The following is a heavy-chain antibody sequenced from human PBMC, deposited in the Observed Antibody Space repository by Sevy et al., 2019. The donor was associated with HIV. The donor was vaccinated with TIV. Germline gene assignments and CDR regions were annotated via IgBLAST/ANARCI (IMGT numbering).Heavy chain of an antibody. Sequence: ASVKVSCKASGYTFTSYGISWVRQAPGQGLEWMGWISAYNGNTNYAQELQGRVTMTTDTSTSTAYMELRSLRSDDTAVYYCARDGQNYYGSGSPKYYYYGMDVWGQGTTVTVSS. J-gene: IGHJ6*02. CDR3: ARDGQNYYGSGSPKYYYYGMDV. D-gene: IGHD3-10*01. V-gene: IGHV1-18*01. CDR2: ISAYNGNT. CDR1: GYTFTSYG.